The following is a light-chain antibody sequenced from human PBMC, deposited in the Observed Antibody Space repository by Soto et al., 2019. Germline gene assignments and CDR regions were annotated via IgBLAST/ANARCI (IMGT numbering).Light chain of an antibody. CDR1: QSISRY. CDR2: AAT. J-gene: IGKJ1*01. V-gene: IGKV1-39*01. Sequence: DIQMTQSPSSLSASVGDRVTITCRASQSISRYLNWYQQKAGKVPKVLIYAATSLQSGVPPRFSGSGSGTDFTLTISSLQPEDFATYYCQESYGSPWSFGQGTRVEIK. CDR3: QESYGSPWS.